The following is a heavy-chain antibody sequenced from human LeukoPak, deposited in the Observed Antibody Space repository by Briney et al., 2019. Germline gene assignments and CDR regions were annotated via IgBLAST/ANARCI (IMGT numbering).Heavy chain of an antibody. CDR1: GFTFSTYG. Sequence: RGSLRLSCAASGFTFSTYGMHWVRQAPGKGLEWVAIISYDGTNKYFADSVKDRFTISRDNSKNTLYLQMNSLRAEDTAMYYCATVVRGVADWGQGTLVTVSS. CDR3: ATVVRGVAD. D-gene: IGHD3-10*01. V-gene: IGHV3-30*03. CDR2: ISYDGTNK. J-gene: IGHJ4*02.